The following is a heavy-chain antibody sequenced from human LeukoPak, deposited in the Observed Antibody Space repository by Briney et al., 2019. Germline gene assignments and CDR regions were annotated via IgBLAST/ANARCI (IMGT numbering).Heavy chain of an antibody. J-gene: IGHJ4*02. CDR1: GGTFSSYA. V-gene: IGHV1-69*05. CDR2: IIPIFGTA. CDR3: ARGARGYSGYDPFDY. Sequence: GASVKLSCKASGGTFSSYAISWVRQARGQGLEWMGGIIPIFGTANYAQKFQGRVTITTDESTSTAYMELSSLRSEDTAVYYCARGARGYSGYDPFDYWGQGTLVTVSS. D-gene: IGHD5-12*01.